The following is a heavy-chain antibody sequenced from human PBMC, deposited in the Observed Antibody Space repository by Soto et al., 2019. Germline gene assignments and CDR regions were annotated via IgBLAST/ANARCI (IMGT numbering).Heavy chain of an antibody. J-gene: IGHJ6*02. D-gene: IGHD2-15*01. CDR3: ARDYRRCSGGSCYPYGMDV. CDR2: IGAYNGNT. Sequence: QVQLVQSGAEVKKPGASVKVSCKASGYTFTSYGISWVRQAPGQGLEWMGWIGAYNGNTNYAQKLKGRVTMTTDTSTSTAYMELRSLRSDDTAVYYCARDYRRCSGGSCYPYGMDVWGQGTTVTVSS. CDR1: GYTFTSYG. V-gene: IGHV1-18*01.